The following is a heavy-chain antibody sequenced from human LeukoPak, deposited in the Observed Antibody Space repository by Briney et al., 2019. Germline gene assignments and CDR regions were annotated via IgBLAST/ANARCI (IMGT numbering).Heavy chain of an antibody. CDR3: ARDPTYYDILTGYSAYYMDV. D-gene: IGHD3-9*01. Sequence: ASVKVSCKASGYTFTSYYMHWVRQAPGQGLEWMGWINPNSGGTNYAQKFQGRVTMTRDTSISTAYMELSRLRSDDTAVYYCARDPTYYDILTGYSAYYMDVWGKGTTVTVSS. CDR1: GYTFTSYY. CDR2: INPNSGGT. J-gene: IGHJ6*03. V-gene: IGHV1-2*02.